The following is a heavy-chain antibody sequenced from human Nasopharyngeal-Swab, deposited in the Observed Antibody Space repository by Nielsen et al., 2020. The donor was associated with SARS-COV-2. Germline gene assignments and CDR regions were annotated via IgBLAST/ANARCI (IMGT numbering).Heavy chain of an antibody. CDR2: INPNSGGP. Sequence: ASVKVSCKASGYTFTGYYMHWVRQAPGQGLEWMGWINPNSGGPNYAQKFQGWVTMTRDTSISTAYMELSRLRSDDTAVYYCARASSSWYFNSQVSYGMDVWGQGTTVTVSS. V-gene: IGHV1-2*04. D-gene: IGHD6-13*01. CDR1: GYTFTGYY. J-gene: IGHJ6*02. CDR3: ARASSSWYFNSQVSYGMDV.